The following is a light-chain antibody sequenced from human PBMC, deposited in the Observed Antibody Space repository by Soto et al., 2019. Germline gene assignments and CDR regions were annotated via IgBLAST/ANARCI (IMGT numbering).Light chain of an antibody. CDR1: HSIGPW. CDR3: QQYNTYLS. V-gene: IGKV1-5*01. J-gene: IGKJ1*01. CDR2: HAS. Sequence: DIPMTQSPSTLSASVGSRVTISCRASHSIGPWLAWYQQKPGKAPTLLIYHASSLESGVPSRFSGSGSGTEFTLTISSLQPDDVATYYCQQYNTYLSFGQGTKVEIK.